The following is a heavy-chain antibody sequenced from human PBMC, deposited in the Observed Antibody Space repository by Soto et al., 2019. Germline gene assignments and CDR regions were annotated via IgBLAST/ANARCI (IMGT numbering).Heavy chain of an antibody. V-gene: IGHV4-34*01. CDR2: INHSGST. CDR1: GGSFSGYY. Sequence: SETLSLTCAVYGGSFSGYYWSWIRQPPGKGLEWIGEINHSGSTNYNPSLKSRVTISVDTSKNQFSLKLSSVTPEDTAVYYCARFGSGWWFDYWGQGTLVTVSS. CDR3: ARFGSGWWFDY. J-gene: IGHJ4*02. D-gene: IGHD6-19*01.